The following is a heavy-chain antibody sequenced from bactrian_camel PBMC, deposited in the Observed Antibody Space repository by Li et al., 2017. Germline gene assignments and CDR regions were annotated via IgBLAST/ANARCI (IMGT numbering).Heavy chain of an antibody. Sequence: HVQLVESGGGAVMAGGSLRLSCEATTYSHRPYCMGWFRQAPGKDREGVAVIGNDGSTTYGDSVKGRFTISKDNASHNLYLQMNSLKPEDTATYYCAGRQYCYKAVYDYYGQGTQVTVS. J-gene: IGHJ4*01. D-gene: IGHD2*01. CDR3: AGRQYCYKAVYDY. CDR1: TYSHRPYC. V-gene: IGHV3S57*01. CDR2: IGNDGST.